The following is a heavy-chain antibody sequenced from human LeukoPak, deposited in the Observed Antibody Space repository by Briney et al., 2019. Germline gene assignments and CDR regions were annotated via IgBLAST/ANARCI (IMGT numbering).Heavy chain of an antibody. J-gene: IGHJ4*02. V-gene: IGHV3-30*18. CDR1: GFTFSSYG. CDR3: AKRSRVVVTVPDY. Sequence: GGSLRLSCAASGFTFSSYGMHWVRQAPGKGLEWVAVISYDGSNKYYADSVKGRFTISRDNSKNTLYLQMNSLRAEDTAVYYCAKRSRVVVTVPDYWGQGTLVTVSS. D-gene: IGHD2-21*02. CDR2: ISYDGSNK.